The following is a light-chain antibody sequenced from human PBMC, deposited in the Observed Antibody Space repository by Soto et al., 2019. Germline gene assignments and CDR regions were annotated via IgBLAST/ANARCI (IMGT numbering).Light chain of an antibody. CDR1: ISDIGGYNF. CDR2: DVN. J-gene: IGLJ2*01. CDR3: ASYTRTTTLV. Sequence: QSALTQPASVSGSPGQSITISCTGTISDIGGYNFISWYQHHPGKAPKLAIYDVNNRPSGISYRFSGSKSGNTASLTISGLQAEDEADYYCASYTRTTTLVFGGGTKVTVL. V-gene: IGLV2-14*01.